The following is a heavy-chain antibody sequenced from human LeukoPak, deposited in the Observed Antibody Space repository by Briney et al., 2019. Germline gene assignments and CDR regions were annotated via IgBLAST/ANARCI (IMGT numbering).Heavy chain of an antibody. J-gene: IGHJ4*02. CDR2: ISSSGSTI. V-gene: IGHV3-48*04. D-gene: IGHD3-10*01. CDR3: ARERITMVRGAGFLGYYLDY. Sequence: GRSLRLSCAASGFTFSSYGMHWVRQAPGKGLEWVSYISSSGSTIYYADSVKGRFTISRDNAKNSLYLQMNSLRAEDTAVYYCARERITMVRGAGFLGYYLDYWGQGTLVTVSS. CDR1: GFTFSSYG.